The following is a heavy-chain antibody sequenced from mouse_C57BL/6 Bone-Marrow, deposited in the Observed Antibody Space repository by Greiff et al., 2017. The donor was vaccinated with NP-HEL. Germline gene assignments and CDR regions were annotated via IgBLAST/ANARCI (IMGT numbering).Heavy chain of an antibody. Sequence: QVQLQQSGAELVRPGASVKLSCKASGYTFTDYYINWVKQRPGQGLEWIARIYPGSGNTYYNEKFKGKATLTAEKSSSTAYMQLSSLTSEDSAVYFCQFLYSWNYFDYWGQGTTLTVSS. J-gene: IGHJ2*01. CDR1: GYTFTDYY. D-gene: IGHD2-12*01. CDR2: IYPGSGNT. CDR3: QFLYSWNYFDY. V-gene: IGHV1-76*01.